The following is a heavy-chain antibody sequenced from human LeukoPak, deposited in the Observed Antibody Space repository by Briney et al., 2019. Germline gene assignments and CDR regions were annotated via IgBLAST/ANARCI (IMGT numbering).Heavy chain of an antibody. CDR1: GGSISSGGYY. CDR3: ARGSIAARDNWSDP. J-gene: IGHJ5*02. CDR2: IYHSGST. Sequence: SETLSPTCTVSGGSISSGGYYWSWIRQPPGKGLEWIGYIYHSGSTYYNPSLKSRVTISVDRSKNQFSLKLSSVTAADTAVYYCARGSIAARDNWSDPWAREPWSPSPQ. V-gene: IGHV4-30-2*01. D-gene: IGHD6-6*01.